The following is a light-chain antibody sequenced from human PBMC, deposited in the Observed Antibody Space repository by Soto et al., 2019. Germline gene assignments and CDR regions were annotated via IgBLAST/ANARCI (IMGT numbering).Light chain of an antibody. CDR2: EVS. J-gene: IGLJ1*01. V-gene: IGLV2-14*01. Sequence: QSALTQPASVSGSPGQSITISCTGASSDVGRYNYVSWYQLHPGKAPKLIIYEVSNRPSGVSNRFSGSESGNTACLTISGLRAEDEADYYCNSYTSSTAYVFGTGT. CDR1: SSDVGRYNY. CDR3: NSYTSSTAYV.